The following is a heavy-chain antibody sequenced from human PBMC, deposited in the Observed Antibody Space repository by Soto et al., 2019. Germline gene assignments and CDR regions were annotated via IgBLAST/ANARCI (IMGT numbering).Heavy chain of an antibody. D-gene: IGHD3-22*01. J-gene: IGHJ4*02. Sequence: VSDGSISNFYWSWIRQPPGKGLELIGYISSSGNTNYNPSLKSRVSISVDTSNNQFSLNLTSVTAADTAVYYCARAPMVLTRYYFDSWGQGTPVT. CDR1: DGSISNFY. CDR2: ISSSGNT. V-gene: IGHV4-59*01. CDR3: ARAPMVLTRYYFDS.